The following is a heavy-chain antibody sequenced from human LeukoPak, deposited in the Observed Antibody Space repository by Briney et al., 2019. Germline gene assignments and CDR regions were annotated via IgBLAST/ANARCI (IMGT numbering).Heavy chain of an antibody. Sequence: GGSLRLSCAASGFVFSSHAMNWVRQAPGKGREWVSSLTGGGENTYSAYTVRGRFTVSRDNSKKTLYLQMNSLRAQHTAIYCCAKDRNIISTSYDYWGQGTQVTVPP. D-gene: IGHD3-22*01. CDR2: LTGGGENT. V-gene: IGHV3-23*01. CDR1: GFVFSSHA. CDR3: AKDRNIISTSYDY. J-gene: IGHJ4*02.